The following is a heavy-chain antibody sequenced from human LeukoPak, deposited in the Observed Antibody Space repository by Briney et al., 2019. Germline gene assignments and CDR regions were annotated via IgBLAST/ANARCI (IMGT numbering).Heavy chain of an antibody. V-gene: IGHV3-48*02. J-gene: IGHJ4*02. CDR2: ISGSSSTM. Sequence: PGGALRLSCAASGFTFSTYSMNWVRQAPGKGLEWVSHISGSSSTMSYADSVKGRFTISRDNAKNSLYLQMNSLRDEDTAVYYCARGFGGSYGDWGQGTLVTVSS. CDR3: ARGFGGSYGD. CDR1: GFTFSTYS. D-gene: IGHD1-26*01.